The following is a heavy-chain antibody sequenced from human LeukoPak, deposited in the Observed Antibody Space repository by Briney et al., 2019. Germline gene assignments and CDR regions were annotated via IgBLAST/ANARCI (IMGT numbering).Heavy chain of an antibody. CDR2: IDPSDSYT. V-gene: IGHV5-10-1*01. CDR3: ARGITMVRGVDNWFDP. CDR1: GYSFTSYW. Sequence: GESLRISCKGSGYSFTSYWISWVRQMPGKGLEWMGRIDPSDSYTNYSPSFQGHVTISADKSIGTAYLQWSSLKASDTAMYYCARGITMVRGVDNWFDPWGQGTLVTVSS. J-gene: IGHJ5*02. D-gene: IGHD3-10*01.